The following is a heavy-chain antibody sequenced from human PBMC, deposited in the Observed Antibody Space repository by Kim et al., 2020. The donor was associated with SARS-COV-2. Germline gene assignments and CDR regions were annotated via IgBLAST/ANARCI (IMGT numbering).Heavy chain of an antibody. V-gene: IGHV1-18*01. CDR3: ARDRGSSNNWFDP. Sequence: ASVKVSCKASGYTFTTYSISWVRQAPGQGLEWMGWISAYNGNTNYAQKFQGRVTMTIDTSTSTAYMELRGLRSDDTAMYYCARDRGSSNNWFDPWGQGTLVTVSS. D-gene: IGHD3-10*01. J-gene: IGHJ5*02. CDR2: ISAYNGNT. CDR1: GYTFTTYS.